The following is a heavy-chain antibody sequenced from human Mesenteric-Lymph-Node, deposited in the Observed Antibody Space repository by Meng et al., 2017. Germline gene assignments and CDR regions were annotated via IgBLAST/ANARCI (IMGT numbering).Heavy chain of an antibody. CDR1: GGSISSGDYY. Sequence: QVQLQESGPGLVKPSQTLSLTCTVSGGSISSGDYYWSWIRQPPGKGLEWIGYIYYSGSTYYNPSLKSRVTISVDTSKNQFSLKLSSVTAADTAVYYCARDYCGGDCYSGGTWFDSWGQGTLVTVSS. D-gene: IGHD2-21*02. CDR2: IYYSGST. J-gene: IGHJ5*01. V-gene: IGHV4-30-4*01. CDR3: ARDYCGGDCYSGGTWFDS.